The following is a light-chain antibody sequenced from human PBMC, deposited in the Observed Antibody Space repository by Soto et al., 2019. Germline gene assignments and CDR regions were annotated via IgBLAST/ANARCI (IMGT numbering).Light chain of an antibody. V-gene: IGLV2-14*01. CDR1: SSDVGGYNY. Sequence: QSALTQPAAVSGSPGQSITISCTGTSSDVGGYNYVSWYQQHPGKAPKLMIYEVTNRPSGVSNRFSGSKSGNTASLTSSGLQAEHEADYYCSSYTSSNTLVFGGGTKLTVL. CDR3: SSYTSSNTLV. CDR2: EVT. J-gene: IGLJ2*01.